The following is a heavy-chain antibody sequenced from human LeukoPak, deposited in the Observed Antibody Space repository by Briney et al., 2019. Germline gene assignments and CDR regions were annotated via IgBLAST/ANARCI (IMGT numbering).Heavy chain of an antibody. D-gene: IGHD5-12*01. CDR3: AKDMQTWPRFPDY. V-gene: IGHV3-30-3*01. CDR2: TSYDESNK. J-gene: IGHJ4*02. Sequence: GGSLRLSCAATGFTFSSYAMHWVRQAPGKGLEWVAITSYDESNKYYADSMKGRFTISRDNSKNTLYLQMNSPRTEDTAVYYCAKDMQTWPRFPDYWGQGTLVTVSS. CDR1: GFTFSSYA.